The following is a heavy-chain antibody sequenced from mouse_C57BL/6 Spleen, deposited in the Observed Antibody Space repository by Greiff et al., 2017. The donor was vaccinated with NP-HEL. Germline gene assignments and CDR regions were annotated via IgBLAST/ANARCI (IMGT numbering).Heavy chain of an antibody. V-gene: IGHV1-52*01. CDR1: GYTFTSYW. J-gene: IGHJ2*01. Sequence: QVQLKQSGAELVRPGSSVKLSCKASGYTFTSYWMHWVKQRPIQGLEWIGNIDPSDSETHYNQKFKDKATLTVDKSSSTAYMQLSSLTSEDSAVYYCARGGAYFDYWGQGTTLTVSS. CDR3: ARGGAYFDY. CDR2: IDPSDSET.